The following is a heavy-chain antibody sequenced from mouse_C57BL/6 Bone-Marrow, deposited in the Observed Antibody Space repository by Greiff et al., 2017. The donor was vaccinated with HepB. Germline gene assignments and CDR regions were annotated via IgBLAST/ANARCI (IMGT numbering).Heavy chain of an antibody. CDR2: IYPSDSET. Sequence: QVQLQQPGAELVRPGSSVKLSCKASGYTFTSYWMDWVKQRPGQGLEWIGNIYPSDSETHYNQKFKDKATLTVDKSSSTAYMQLSSLTSEDSAVYYCARGGTAQATDYFDYWGQGTTLTVSS. CDR3: ARGGTAQATDYFDY. V-gene: IGHV1-61*01. CDR1: GYTFTSYW. D-gene: IGHD3-2*02. J-gene: IGHJ2*01.